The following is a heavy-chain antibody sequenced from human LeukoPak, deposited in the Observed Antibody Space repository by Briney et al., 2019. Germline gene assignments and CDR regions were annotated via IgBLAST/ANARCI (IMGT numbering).Heavy chain of an antibody. CDR2: IYHSGST. V-gene: IGHV4-30-2*02. Sequence: SQTLSLTCAVSGGSISSGGYSWSWIRQPPGKGLEWIGYIYHSGSTYYNPSLKSRVTISVDRSKNQFSLKLSSVTAADTAVYYCASAYDSSGYYVDYWGQGTLVTVSS. D-gene: IGHD3-22*01. J-gene: IGHJ4*02. CDR1: GGSISSGGYS. CDR3: ASAYDSSGYYVDY.